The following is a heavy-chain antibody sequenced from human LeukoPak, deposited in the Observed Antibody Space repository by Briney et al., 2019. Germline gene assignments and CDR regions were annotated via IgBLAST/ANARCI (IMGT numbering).Heavy chain of an antibody. Sequence: GGSLRLSCAASDFTFTTYAMTWVRQAPGKGLEWVSSISGGGDITYYTHSVEGRFTVSRDNSKNTLYMEMKSLRAEDTAVYYCAKASSLLRGPMVIYYFDFWGQGTLVTVSS. J-gene: IGHJ4*02. CDR1: DFTFTTYA. CDR2: ISGGGDIT. CDR3: AKASSLLRGPMVIYYFDF. V-gene: IGHV3-23*01. D-gene: IGHD2-21*01.